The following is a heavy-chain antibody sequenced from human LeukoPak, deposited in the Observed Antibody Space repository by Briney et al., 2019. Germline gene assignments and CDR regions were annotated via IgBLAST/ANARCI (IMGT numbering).Heavy chain of an antibody. CDR2: MSAYNGKT. Sequence: EASVKVSCKASGYTFTSYGISWVRQAPGQGLEWMGWMSAYNGKTNYAHSLQGRVTVTADTSTSTAYMELRSLRSEDTAVYYCARPTQSGSYYMTFDYWGQGTLVTVSS. J-gene: IGHJ4*02. CDR3: ARPTQSGSYYMTFDY. CDR1: GYTFTSYG. V-gene: IGHV1-18*01. D-gene: IGHD1-26*01.